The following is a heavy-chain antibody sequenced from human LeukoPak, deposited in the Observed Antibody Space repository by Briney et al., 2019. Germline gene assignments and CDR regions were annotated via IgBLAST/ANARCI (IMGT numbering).Heavy chain of an antibody. J-gene: IGHJ4*02. CDR2: IKQDGSEK. CDR1: GFTFSSYW. CDR3: ARSGIAAAGGDFDY. D-gene: IGHD6-13*01. V-gene: IGHV3-7*03. Sequence: GGFLRLSCAASGFTFSSYWMSWVRQAPGKGLEWVANIKQDGSEKYYVDSVKGRFTISRDNAKNSLYLQMNSLRAEDTAVYYCARSGIAAAGGDFDYWGQGTLVTVSS.